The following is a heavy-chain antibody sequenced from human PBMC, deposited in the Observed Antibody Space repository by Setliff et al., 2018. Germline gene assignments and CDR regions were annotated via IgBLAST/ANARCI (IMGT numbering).Heavy chain of an antibody. CDR2: IYPLDSDT. CDR1: GYSFTNYW. J-gene: IGHJ4*02. D-gene: IGHD6-13*01. CDR3: ARHRGRAAAGTCFDY. V-gene: IGHV5-51*01. Sequence: GESLKISCKGSGYSFTNYWIGWVRQMPGKGLEWMGIIYPLDSDTRYSPSFQGQVTISADKSVSTAYLQWSSLKASDTAIYYCARHRGRAAAGTCFDYWGQGTLVTVSS.